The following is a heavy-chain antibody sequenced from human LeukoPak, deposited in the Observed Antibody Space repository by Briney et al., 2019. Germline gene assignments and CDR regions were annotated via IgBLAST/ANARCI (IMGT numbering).Heavy chain of an antibody. CDR2: INTNTGNP. CDR3: ARETRAVAGSYYYYYMDV. Sequence: GASVKVSCKASGYTFTSYAMNWVRQAPGQRLEWMGWINTNTGNPTYAQGFTGRFVFSLDTSVSTAYLQISSLKAEDTAVYYCARETRAVAGSYYYYYMDVWGKGTTVTVSS. CDR1: GYTFTSYA. D-gene: IGHD6-19*01. J-gene: IGHJ6*03. V-gene: IGHV7-4-1*02.